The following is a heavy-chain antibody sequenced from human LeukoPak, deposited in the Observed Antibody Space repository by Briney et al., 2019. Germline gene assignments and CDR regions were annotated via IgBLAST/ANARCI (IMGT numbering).Heavy chain of an antibody. V-gene: IGHV3-30*03. J-gene: IGHJ4*02. CDR1: GFTFSSYV. D-gene: IGHD1-1*01. CDR3: ARDEGTGNMYY. Sequence: GGSLRLSCAGSGFTFSSYVVHWVRQAPGKGLEWVAVISFDVSKKYYGDSVKGRFTISRDDSKSTLYLQMDSLRPENTAVYHCARDEGTGNMYYWGQGTLVTVSS. CDR2: ISFDVSKK.